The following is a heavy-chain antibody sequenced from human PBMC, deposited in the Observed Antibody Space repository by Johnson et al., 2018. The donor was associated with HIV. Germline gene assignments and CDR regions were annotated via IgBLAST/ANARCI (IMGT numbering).Heavy chain of an antibody. D-gene: IGHD3-10*01. J-gene: IGHJ3*02. CDR2: ISYDGKDK. CDR3: ARARTRTGKDACDI. CDR1: GFAFSSYA. Sequence: QVQLVESGGGVVQPGRSLTLSCAASGFAFSSYALHWVRQAPGKGLELVAVISYDGKDKYYADSVKGRFTSSSDNSKNTLYLQMNSLRAEDTAVYYCARARTRTGKDACDIWGQGT. V-gene: IGHV3-30*04.